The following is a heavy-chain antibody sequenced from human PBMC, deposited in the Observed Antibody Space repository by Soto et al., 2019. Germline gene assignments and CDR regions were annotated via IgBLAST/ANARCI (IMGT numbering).Heavy chain of an antibody. V-gene: IGHV1-58*01. Sequence: SVKVSCKASGFTFTSSAVQWVRQARGQRLEWIGWIVVGSGNTNYAQKFQERVTITRDMSTSTAYMELSSLRSEDTAVYYCAAVNDSSGYYFDHWGQGTLVTVSS. CDR3: AAVNDSSGYYFDH. CDR1: GFTFTSSA. D-gene: IGHD3-22*01. CDR2: IVVGSGNT. J-gene: IGHJ4*02.